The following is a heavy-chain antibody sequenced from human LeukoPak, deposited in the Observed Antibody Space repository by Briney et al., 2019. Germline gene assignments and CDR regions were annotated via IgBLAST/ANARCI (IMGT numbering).Heavy chain of an antibody. J-gene: IGHJ2*01. CDR3: ARERYSGSYRNWYFDL. V-gene: IGHV1-2*02. Sequence: ASVSLSCTASGYTFTSYYMHWVRQAPGPGLEWIGWINPNSGGTNYAQKFQGRVTMTRDTSISTAYMELSRLRSDDTAVYYCARERYSGSYRNWYFDLWGRGTLVTVSS. CDR1: GYTFTSYY. CDR2: INPNSGGT. D-gene: IGHD1-26*01.